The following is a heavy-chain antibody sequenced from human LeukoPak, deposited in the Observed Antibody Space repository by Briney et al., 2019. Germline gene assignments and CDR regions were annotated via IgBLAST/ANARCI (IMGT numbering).Heavy chain of an antibody. V-gene: IGHV3-30*02. Sequence: GGSLRLSCAASGFTFSSYGMHWVRQAPGKGLEWVAFIRYDGSNKYYADSVKGRFTISRDNSKNTLYLQMNSLRAEDTAVYYCAKDFRAVAVSQSSDYWGQGTLVTVSS. J-gene: IGHJ4*02. CDR2: IRYDGSNK. CDR1: GFTFSSYG. D-gene: IGHD6-19*01. CDR3: AKDFRAVAVSQSSDY.